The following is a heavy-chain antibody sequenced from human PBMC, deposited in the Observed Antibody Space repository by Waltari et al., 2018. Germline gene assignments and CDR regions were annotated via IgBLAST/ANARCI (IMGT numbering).Heavy chain of an antibody. CDR2: ISHSGVT. Sequence: QVQLHQWGAGLLKPSETLSLTCAVSGGPFTDYSWSWIRQPPGKGLEWIGEISHSGVTNYNPSPRSRLTMAVETIKKQFSLKLTSVTAADTAVYFCARTWGYSPPLGWFDPWGQGTRVTVSS. V-gene: IGHV4-34*01. CDR3: ARTWGYSPPLGWFDP. CDR1: GGPFTDYS. D-gene: IGHD2-2*02. J-gene: IGHJ5*02.